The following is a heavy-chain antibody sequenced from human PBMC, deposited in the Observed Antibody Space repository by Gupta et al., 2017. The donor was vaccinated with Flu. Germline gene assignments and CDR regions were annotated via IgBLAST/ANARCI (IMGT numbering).Heavy chain of an antibody. V-gene: IGHV4-34*01. Sequence: GSFSRYYWSWIRQPPGKGLEWIGELNHSGSTNYNPSLKSRVTISVDTSKNQFSLKLSSVTAADTAVYYCARTTRPYYYMDVWGKGTTVTVSS. CDR2: LNHSGST. CDR1: GSFSRYY. J-gene: IGHJ6*03. CDR3: ARTTRPYYYMDV. D-gene: IGHD4-17*01.